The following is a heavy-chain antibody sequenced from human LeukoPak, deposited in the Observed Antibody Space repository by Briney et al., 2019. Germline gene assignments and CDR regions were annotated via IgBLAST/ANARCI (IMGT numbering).Heavy chain of an antibody. CDR3: ARVQKRYCSGGSCYSPFGY. CDR1: GYTFTSYE. J-gene: IGHJ4*02. D-gene: IGHD2-15*01. V-gene: IGHV1-8*01. CDR2: MNPNSGNT. Sequence: ASVKVSWKASGYTFTSYEIYRVRQATGQKLEWMGWMNPNSGNTGYAQKFQGRVTMTRNTSISTAYMELSSLRSEDTAVYYCARVQKRYCSGGSCYSPFGYWGQGTLVTVSS.